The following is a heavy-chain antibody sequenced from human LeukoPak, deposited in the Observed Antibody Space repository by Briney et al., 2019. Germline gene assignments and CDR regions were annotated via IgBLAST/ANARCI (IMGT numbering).Heavy chain of an antibody. J-gene: IGHJ5*02. Sequence: ASVKVSCKASGYTFTSYDINWVRQATGQGLEWMGWMNPNSGNTGYAQKVQGRVTMTTNTSISTAYMELSSLRSEDTAVDYCARGQSRYLRLFRLPGQNWFDPWGQGTLVTVSS. CDR2: MNPNSGNT. CDR1: GYTFTSYD. D-gene: IGHD5-12*01. CDR3: ARGQSRYLRLFRLPGQNWFDP. V-gene: IGHV1-8*01.